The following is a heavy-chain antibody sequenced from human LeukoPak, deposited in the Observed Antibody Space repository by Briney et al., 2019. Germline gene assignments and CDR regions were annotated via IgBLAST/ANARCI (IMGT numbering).Heavy chain of an antibody. CDR2: ITSSSSTI. CDR3: ARVWDGYSGEDY. Sequence: GGPLSLPCAASGFTFSNLNMIWVPQAPGKGRECISYITSSSSTIHYADSVKGRFTISRDNAKKSLYLQMNSLRAEDTAVYYCARVWDGYSGEDYWGQGTLVTVSS. J-gene: IGHJ4*02. D-gene: IGHD5-18*01. CDR1: GFTFSNLN. V-gene: IGHV3-48*01.